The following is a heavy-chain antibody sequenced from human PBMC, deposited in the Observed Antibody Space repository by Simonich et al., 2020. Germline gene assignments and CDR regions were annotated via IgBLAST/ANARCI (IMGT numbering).Heavy chain of an antibody. CDR2: ISYEGSNK. J-gene: IGHJ4*02. CDR3: ARDGERYCGGDCYSYFDY. Sequence: QVQLVESGGGVVQPGRSLRLSCAASGFTFSSYAMHWVRQAPGKGLEWVARISYEGSNKYYADSVKGRFTISRDNSKNTLYLQMNSLRAEDTAVYYCARDGERYCGGDCYSYFDYWGQGTLVTVSS. D-gene: IGHD2-21*02. V-gene: IGHV3-30*07. CDR1: GFTFSSYA.